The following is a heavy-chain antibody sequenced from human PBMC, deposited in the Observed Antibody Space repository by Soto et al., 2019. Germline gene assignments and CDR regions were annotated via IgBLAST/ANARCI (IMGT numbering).Heavy chain of an antibody. Sequence: GGSLRLSCAAYGFTFSSYDMHWVRQATGKGLEWVSAIGTAGDTYYPGSVKGRFTISRENAKNSLYLQMNSLRAEDTAVYYCARRGYSGYHFDYWGQGTLVTVSS. J-gene: IGHJ4*02. CDR3: ARRGYSGYHFDY. CDR1: GFTFSSYD. D-gene: IGHD5-12*01. V-gene: IGHV3-13*01. CDR2: IGTAGDT.